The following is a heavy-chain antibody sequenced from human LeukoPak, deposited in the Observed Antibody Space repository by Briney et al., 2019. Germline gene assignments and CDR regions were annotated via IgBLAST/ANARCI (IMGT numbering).Heavy chain of an antibody. CDR3: ARGYYYHTSGYWGIDY. Sequence: PGRSLRLSCAASGFTFSESGMHWVRQAPGKGQEWVALIWYDGGNKYYADSVKGRYTISRDNSKNTLYLQMNSLRAEDTAVYYCARGYYYHTSGYWGIDYWGQGTLVTVSS. V-gene: IGHV3-33*01. J-gene: IGHJ4*02. CDR1: GFTFSESG. CDR2: IWYDGGNK. D-gene: IGHD3-22*01.